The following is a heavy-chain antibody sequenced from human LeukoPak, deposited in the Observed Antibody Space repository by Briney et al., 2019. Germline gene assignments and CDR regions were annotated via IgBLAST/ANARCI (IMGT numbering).Heavy chain of an antibody. V-gene: IGHV3-30*02. J-gene: IGHJ6*03. CDR1: GFTFSSYG. CDR2: IRYDGSNK. D-gene: IGHD2-21*02. CDR3: AYCGGDCQYYYYMDV. Sequence: GGSLRLSCAASGFTFSSYGMHWVRQAPGKGLEWVAFIRYDGSNKYYADSVKGRFTISRDNSKNTLYLQMNSLRAEDTAVYYCAYCGGDCQYYYYMDVWGKGTTVTISS.